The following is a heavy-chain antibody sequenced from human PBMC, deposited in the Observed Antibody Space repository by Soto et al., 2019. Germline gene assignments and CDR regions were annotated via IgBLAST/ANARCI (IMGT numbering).Heavy chain of an antibody. J-gene: IGHJ4*02. CDR3: ARDQSTMVRGDIIDDY. CDR2: INAGNGNT. Sequence: QVQLVQSGAEGKKPGASVKVSCKASGYTFTSYAMHGVRQAPGQRLEWMGWINAGNGNTKYSQKLQGRVTITRDTSASTAYMELSSLRSEVTAVYYCARDQSTMVRGDIIDDYWGQGTLVTVSS. V-gene: IGHV1-3*01. CDR1: GYTFTSYA. D-gene: IGHD3-10*01.